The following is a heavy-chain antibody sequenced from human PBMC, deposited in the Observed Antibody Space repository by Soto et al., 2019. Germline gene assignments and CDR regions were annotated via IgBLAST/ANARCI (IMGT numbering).Heavy chain of an antibody. CDR1: GFTFSSYW. CDR3: SKAIYGGNSDFGY. V-gene: IGHV3-7*05. Sequence: GGSLRLSCAASGFTFSSYWMTWVRQAPGKGLEWVANIKQDGGVKYYVDSVKGRFTISRDNAKNSLYLQMKSLRAEDTAVYYCSKAIYGGNSDFGYWGQGTLVTVSS. CDR2: IKQDGGVK. D-gene: IGHD4-17*01. J-gene: IGHJ4*02.